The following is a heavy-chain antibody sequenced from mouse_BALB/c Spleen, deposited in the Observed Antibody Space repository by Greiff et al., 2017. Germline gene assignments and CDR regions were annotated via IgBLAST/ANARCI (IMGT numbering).Heavy chain of an antibody. CDR2: IDPANGNT. CDR1: GFNIKDTY. Sequence: DVQLQESGAELVKPGASVKLSCTASGFNIKDTYMHWVKQRPEQGLEWIGRIDPANGNTKYDPKFQGKATITADTSSNTAYLQLSSLTSEDTAVYYCAMAHYYGSSADYWGQGTTLTVSS. D-gene: IGHD1-1*01. J-gene: IGHJ2*01. V-gene: IGHV14-3*02. CDR3: AMAHYYGSSADY.